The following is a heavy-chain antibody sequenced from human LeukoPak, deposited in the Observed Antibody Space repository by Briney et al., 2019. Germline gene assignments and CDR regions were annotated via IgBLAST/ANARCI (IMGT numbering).Heavy chain of an antibody. Sequence: GESLKISCKGSGYSFTSYWIGWVRQMPGKGLEWMGIIYPGDSDTRYSPSFQGQATISADKSISTAYLQWSSLKASDTAMYYCARATYYYDSSGYEDAFDIWGQGTMVTVSS. CDR2: IYPGDSDT. CDR3: ARATYYYDSSGYEDAFDI. J-gene: IGHJ3*02. V-gene: IGHV5-51*01. D-gene: IGHD3-22*01. CDR1: GYSFTSYW.